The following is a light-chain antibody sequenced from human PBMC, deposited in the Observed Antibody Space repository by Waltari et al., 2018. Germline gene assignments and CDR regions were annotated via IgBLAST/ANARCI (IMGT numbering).Light chain of an antibody. CDR3: QQYNNWSFT. CDR1: QSVSSN. J-gene: IGKJ3*01. CDR2: GAS. V-gene: IGKV3-15*01. Sequence: EIVMTQSPATLSVSPGERATLSCRASQSVSSNLAWYQQKPGQAPRPLIYGASTSATGSPARFSGSGSGTEFTLTISSLQSEDFAVYYCQQYNNWSFTFGPGTKVDIK.